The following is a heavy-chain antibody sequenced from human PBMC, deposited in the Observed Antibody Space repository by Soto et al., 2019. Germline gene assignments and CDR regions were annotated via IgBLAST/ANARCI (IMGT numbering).Heavy chain of an antibody. CDR1: GFTFSSYA. V-gene: IGHV3-23*01. CDR3: AKALAYCGGDCYANYYYYGMDV. D-gene: IGHD2-21*02. CDR2: ISGSGGST. J-gene: IGHJ6*02. Sequence: GGSLRLSCAASGFTFSSYAMSWVRQAPGKGLEWVSAISGSGGSTYYADSVKGRFTISRDNSKNTLYLQMNSLRAEDTAVYYCAKALAYCGGDCYANYYYYGMDVWGQGTTVTVSS.